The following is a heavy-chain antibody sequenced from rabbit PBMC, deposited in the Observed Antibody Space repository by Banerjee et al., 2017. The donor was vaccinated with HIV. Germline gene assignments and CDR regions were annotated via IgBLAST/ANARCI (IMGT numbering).Heavy chain of an antibody. CDR1: GFDFSSYS. CDR2: IDPIFGST. D-gene: IGHD2-1*01. Sequence: QEQLVESGGGLVQPGGSLKLSCKASGFDFSSYSMSWVRQAPGKGLEWIGYIDPIFGSTYYANWVNGRFTISRDNAQNTAFLQMTSLTAADTATYFCARRAYSYDDYGHFNLWGQGTLVTVS. CDR3: ARRAYSYDDYGHFNL. J-gene: IGHJ4*01. V-gene: IGHV1S47*01.